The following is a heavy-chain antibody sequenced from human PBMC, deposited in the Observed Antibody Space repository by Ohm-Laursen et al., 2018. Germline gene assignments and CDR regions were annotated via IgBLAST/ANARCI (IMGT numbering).Heavy chain of an antibody. D-gene: IGHD3-22*01. V-gene: IGHV3-23*01. CDR3: ASPLKSDYYDSSSLLVVFDI. J-gene: IGHJ3*02. CDR1: GFTFSKYA. Sequence: SLRLSCTASGFTFSKYAMSWVRQAPGKGLELVSRIRGSGGSTYYANSVKGRFTISRDNSKNTLYLHMNSLRDEDTAVYYCASPLKSDYYDSSSLLVVFDIWGQGTMVTVSS. CDR2: IRGSGGST.